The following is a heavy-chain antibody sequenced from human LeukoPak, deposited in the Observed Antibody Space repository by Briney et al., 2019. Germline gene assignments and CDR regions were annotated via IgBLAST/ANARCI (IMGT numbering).Heavy chain of an antibody. J-gene: IGHJ4*02. CDR1: GYTFTGYY. Sequence: ASVKVSCKASGYTFTGYYMHWVRQAPGQGLEWMGWINPNSGGTNYAQKFQGRVTMTRDTSISTAYMELSRLRSDDTAVYYCARGPKSWNTAMEYYCDYWGQGTLVTVSS. D-gene: IGHD5-18*01. CDR3: ARGPKSWNTAMEYYCDY. CDR2: INPNSGGT. V-gene: IGHV1-2*02.